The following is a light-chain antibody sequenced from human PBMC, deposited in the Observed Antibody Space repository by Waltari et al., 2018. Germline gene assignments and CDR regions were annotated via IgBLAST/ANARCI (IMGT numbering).Light chain of an antibody. J-gene: IGLJ3*02. CDR3: AAWDDSLSGQV. V-gene: IGLV1-47*01. Sequence: QSVLTQPPSASGTPGQRVTISCSGSSSNIGTSSVYWYQQLPGTAPKLLIFRSDQRPSGFPDRFAGSKSDTSASLAISGLRSEDEADYYCAAWDDSLSGQVFGGGTKLTVL. CDR2: RSD. CDR1: SSNIGTSS.